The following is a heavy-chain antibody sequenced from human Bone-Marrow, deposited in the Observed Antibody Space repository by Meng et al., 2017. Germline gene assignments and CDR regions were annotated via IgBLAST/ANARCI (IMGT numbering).Heavy chain of an antibody. CDR2: MFWNDEK. Sequence: SGPTLVKPSQTLTLTCTVSGFSVSTSGVGVGWVRQPPGKALEWLAFMFWNDEKRYSPSLGTRLTINKDTSKNQVVLTLTDIDPEDTATYFCVHKAAGMVGARFDYWGQGTLVTVSS. V-gene: IGHV2-5*01. D-gene: IGHD3-3*01. CDR1: GFSVSTSGVG. CDR3: VHKAAGMVGARFDY. J-gene: IGHJ4*02.